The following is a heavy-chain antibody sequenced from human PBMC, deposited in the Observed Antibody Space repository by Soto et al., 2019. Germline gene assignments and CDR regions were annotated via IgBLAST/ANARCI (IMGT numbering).Heavy chain of an antibody. D-gene: IGHD6-13*01. V-gene: IGHV1-46*01. CDR2: INPSGGST. J-gene: IGHJ6*02. Sequence: QVKLVQSGTEVKEPGASVSLSCKASGYTFTTYYIHWVRQAPGQGLEWMGMINPSGGSTTYAQNFQGRVTMTRDTSTSTVYMDLNSLRSDDTAVYYCARATSAGNGRRVDVWGQGTTVTVSS. CDR3: ARATSAGNGRRVDV. CDR1: GYTFTTYY.